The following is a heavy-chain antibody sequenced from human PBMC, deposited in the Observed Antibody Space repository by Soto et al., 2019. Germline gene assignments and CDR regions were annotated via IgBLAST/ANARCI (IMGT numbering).Heavy chain of an antibody. CDR1: GGSFSSDH. V-gene: IGHV4-59*01. CDR2: INNSGIT. J-gene: IGHJ6*02. Sequence: TSETLSLTCNVSGGSFSSDHWGWIRQPPGKGLEWIGKINNSGITNYNPSLKSRATISVDTSKNQFSLKLTSVTAADTAVYYCARDRPWDCSSSNYCYYYGLDVWRQGTTVTVSS. CDR3: ARDRPWDCSSSNYCYYYGLDV. D-gene: IGHD2-2*01.